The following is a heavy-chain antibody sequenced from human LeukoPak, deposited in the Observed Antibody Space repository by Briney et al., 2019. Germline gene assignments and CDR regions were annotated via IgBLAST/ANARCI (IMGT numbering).Heavy chain of an antibody. CDR2: INHSGTT. J-gene: IGHJ4*02. D-gene: IGHD3-22*01. CDR1: GGSFSGYY. Sequence: PSETLSLTCAVYGGSFSGYYWSGIRQPPGKGLEWIGEINHSGTTNYNPSLKSRVTISVDTSNNQFSLNLSPVTDADTAVYYCARVPRAYYASSGYYSDYWRQGPLLPVSS. CDR3: ARVPRAYYASSGYYSDY. V-gene: IGHV4-34*01.